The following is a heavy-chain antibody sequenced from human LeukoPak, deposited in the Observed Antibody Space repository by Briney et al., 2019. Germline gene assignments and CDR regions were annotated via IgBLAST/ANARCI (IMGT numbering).Heavy chain of an antibody. CDR3: ICGITVKRASTAPPDY. D-gene: IGHD4-11*01. CDR2: IKQDGSEK. J-gene: IGHJ4*02. V-gene: IGHV3-7*01. Sequence: HAGGSLRLSCAASGFTFSSYWMSWVRQAPGKGLEWVANIKQDGSEKYYVDSVKGRFTISRDNAKNSLFLQMNSLRAEDTAVYYCICGITVKRASTAPPDYWGQGALVTVSS. CDR1: GFTFSSYW.